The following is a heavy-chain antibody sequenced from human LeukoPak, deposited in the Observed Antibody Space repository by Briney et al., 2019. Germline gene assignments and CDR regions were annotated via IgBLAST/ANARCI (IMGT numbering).Heavy chain of an antibody. V-gene: IGHV4-39*01. CDR1: GDSMISRSYY. CDR3: ARTWIQLYNWFDP. Sequence: KPSETLSLTCTVSGDSMISRSYYWGWIRQPPGKGLEWIGNIYYSGHTYYNPSLKSRVTISVDTSKNQFSLKLSSVTAADTAVYYCARTWIQLYNWFDPWGQGTLVTVSS. CDR2: IYYSGHT. J-gene: IGHJ5*02. D-gene: IGHD5-18*01.